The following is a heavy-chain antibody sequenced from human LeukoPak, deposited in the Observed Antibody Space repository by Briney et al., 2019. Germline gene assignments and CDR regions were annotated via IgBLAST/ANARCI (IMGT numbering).Heavy chain of an antibody. V-gene: IGHV3-15*07. CDR2: IKSKTDGGTT. CDR3: TTDSSSWYWGYFDY. Sequence: GGSLRLSCEGSAFIFSGHWMNWVRQAPGKGLEWVGRIKSKTDGGTTDYAAPVKGRFTISRDDSKNTLYLQMNSLKTEDTAVYYCTTDSSSWYWGYFDYWGQGTLVTVSS. D-gene: IGHD6-13*01. CDR1: AFIFSGHW. J-gene: IGHJ4*01.